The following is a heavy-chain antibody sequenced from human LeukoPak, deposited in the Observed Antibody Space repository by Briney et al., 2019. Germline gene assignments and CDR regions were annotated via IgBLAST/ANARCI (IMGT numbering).Heavy chain of an antibody. CDR2: IYLSGHT. J-gene: IGHJ4*02. D-gene: IGHD6-13*01. CDR1: GYSISNGYY. Sequence: SETLSLTCTVSGYSISNGYYWGWIRQPPGQGLEWIASIYLSGHTYYNPSVKSRFHISVDTSKNQFSLNVPSVTAADTAVYYCARQRVGAAEDVWGQGTLVIVSS. V-gene: IGHV4-38-2*02. CDR3: ARQRVGAAEDV.